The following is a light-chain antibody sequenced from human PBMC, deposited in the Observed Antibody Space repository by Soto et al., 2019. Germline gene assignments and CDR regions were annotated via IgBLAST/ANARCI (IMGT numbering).Light chain of an antibody. CDR2: AAS. Sequence: DIQMTQSPSSLSASVGDRVTITCRASQAISNYLAWYQQKPGKVPTLLIYAASTLQSGVPSRFSGSGSGTDFTLIISSLQHEDAATYYCQKFNAVRTFGGGTKVEI. CDR3: QKFNAVRT. V-gene: IGKV1-27*01. CDR1: QAISNY. J-gene: IGKJ4*01.